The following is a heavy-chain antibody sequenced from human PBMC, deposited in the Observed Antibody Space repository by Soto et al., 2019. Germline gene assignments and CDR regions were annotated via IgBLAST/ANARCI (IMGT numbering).Heavy chain of an antibody. D-gene: IGHD3-10*01. Sequence: TGGSLRLSCAASGFTFSDYYMGWIRQAPGKGLEWVSSISGRSDSMFYADSVRGRFAISRDNAENSLFLQMNSLTAEDTAVYYCARDREFMDVWGKGTTVTVSS. V-gene: IGHV3-11*01. CDR3: ARDREFMDV. CDR1: GFTFSDYY. J-gene: IGHJ6*03. CDR2: ISGRSDSM.